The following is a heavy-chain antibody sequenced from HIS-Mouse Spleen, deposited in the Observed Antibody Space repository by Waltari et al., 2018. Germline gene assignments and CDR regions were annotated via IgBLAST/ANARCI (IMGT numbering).Heavy chain of an antibody. CDR3: ARDLELDAFDI. D-gene: IGHD1-1*01. V-gene: IGHV3-74*01. Sequence: EVQLVESGGGLVQPGGSLRLSCAASGFTFSSYWMHWVRQAPGKGLVWVARINSEGSSTSYADSVKGRFTISRDNAKNTLYLQMNSLRAEDTAVYYCARDLELDAFDIWGQGTMVTVSS. J-gene: IGHJ3*02. CDR1: GFTFSSYW. CDR2: INSEGSST.